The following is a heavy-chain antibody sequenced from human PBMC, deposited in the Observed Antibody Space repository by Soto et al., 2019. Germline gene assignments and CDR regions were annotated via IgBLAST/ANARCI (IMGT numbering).Heavy chain of an antibody. CDR2: IDWDDDK. V-gene: IGHV2-70*01. J-gene: IGHJ6*02. CDR1: GFSLSTRGMC. CDR3: SRAPAGDCKNGMDV. D-gene: IGHD2-21*02. Sequence: SRPTLVNPTQTLTLTCTFSGFSLSTRGMCVSWIRQPPGKALEWLALIDWDDDKYYSTSLKTRLTVSKDTSKNQVVLTMTNMDPVPTPTHYCSRAPAGDCKNGMDVWGQGTTVTACS.